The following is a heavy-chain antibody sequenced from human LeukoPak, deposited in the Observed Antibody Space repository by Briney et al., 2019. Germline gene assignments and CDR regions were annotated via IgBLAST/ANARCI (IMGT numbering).Heavy chain of an antibody. CDR2: ISSSSSTI. D-gene: IGHD3-22*01. CDR1: GFTFSSYS. CDR3: ARDRITMIVVVMGAFDI. Sequence: PGGSLRLSCAASGFTFSSYSMTWVRQAPGKGLEWVSYISSSSSTIYYADSVKGRFIISRDNAKNSLYLQMNSLRAEDTAVYYCARDRITMIVVVMGAFDIWGQGTMVTVSS. J-gene: IGHJ3*02. V-gene: IGHV3-48*01.